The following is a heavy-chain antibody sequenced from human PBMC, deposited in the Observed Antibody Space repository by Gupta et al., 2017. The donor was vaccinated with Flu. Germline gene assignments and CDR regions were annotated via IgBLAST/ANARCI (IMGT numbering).Heavy chain of an antibody. V-gene: IGHV3-23*01. D-gene: IGHD6-13*01. Sequence: EVQLLESGGGLVQPGGSLRLSCAAFGFPFSSYAMRWVRQAAGKGLEWVSAISGGGGSTYYADSVQGRFNISRDNSKNTQYLQMNSLRAEDTAVYYCAKNHSPRIAAAGNDAFDIWGQGTMVTVSS. CDR3: AKNHSPRIAAAGNDAFDI. CDR1: GFPFSSYA. CDR2: ISGGGGST. J-gene: IGHJ3*02.